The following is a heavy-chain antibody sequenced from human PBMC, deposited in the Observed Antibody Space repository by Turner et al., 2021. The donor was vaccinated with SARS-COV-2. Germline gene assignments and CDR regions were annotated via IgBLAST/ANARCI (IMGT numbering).Heavy chain of an antibody. CDR3: ARLMDTAMDYYGMDV. Sequence: QLQLQESGPGLVKPSETLSRTCTVSGGSISSSTCYWGWIRPPPGKGLEWIGNIDDSGSTYYNPSLKSRATISVDTSKNQFSLKLSSVTAADTAVYYCARLMDTAMDYYGMDVWGQGTTVTVSS. CDR2: IDDSGST. V-gene: IGHV4-39*01. CDR1: GGSISSSTCY. J-gene: IGHJ6*02. D-gene: IGHD5-18*01.